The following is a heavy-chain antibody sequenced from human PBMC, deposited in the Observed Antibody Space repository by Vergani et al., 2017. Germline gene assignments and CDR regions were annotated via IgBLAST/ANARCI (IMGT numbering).Heavy chain of an antibody. V-gene: IGHV3-33*01. J-gene: IGHJ4*02. CDR3: ARDNGYGQMGDY. CDR2: IWYDGSNK. CDR1: GFTFSSYG. D-gene: IGHD5-18*01. Sequence: QVQLVESGGGVVQPGRSLRLSCAASGFTFSSYGMHWVRQAPGKGLEWVAVIWYDGSNKYYADSVKGRFTISRDNSKNTLYLQMNSLRAEDTAVYYCARDNGYGQMGDYWGQGTLVTVSS.